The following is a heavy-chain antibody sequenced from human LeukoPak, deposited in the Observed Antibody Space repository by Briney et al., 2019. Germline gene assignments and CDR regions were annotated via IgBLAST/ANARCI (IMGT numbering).Heavy chain of an antibody. Sequence: GGSLRLSCAASGFTFSSYGMHWVRQAPGKGLEWVAVIWYDGSNKYYADSVKGRFTISRDNSKNTLYLQMNSLRAEDTAVYYCARDLFSAAGNNWFDPWGQGTLVTVSS. V-gene: IGHV3-33*01. CDR2: IWYDGSNK. CDR1: GFTFSSYG. D-gene: IGHD6-13*01. J-gene: IGHJ5*02. CDR3: ARDLFSAAGNNWFDP.